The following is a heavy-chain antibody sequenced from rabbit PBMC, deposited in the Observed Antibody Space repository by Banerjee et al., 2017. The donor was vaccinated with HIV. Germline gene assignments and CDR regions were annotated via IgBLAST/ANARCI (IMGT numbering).Heavy chain of an antibody. V-gene: IGHV1S45*01. Sequence: QEQLEESGGDLVKPEGSLTLTCTASGFSFSSGYFMCWVRQAPGKGLEWIACIGISTGNIYYASWAKGRFTISKTSSTTVTLQMTSLTAADTATYFCARDTSSSGGPYYFNFWGQGTLVTVS. CDR1: GFSFSSGYF. J-gene: IGHJ4*01. CDR3: ARDTSSSGGPYYFNF. CDR2: IGISTGNI. D-gene: IGHD1-1*01.